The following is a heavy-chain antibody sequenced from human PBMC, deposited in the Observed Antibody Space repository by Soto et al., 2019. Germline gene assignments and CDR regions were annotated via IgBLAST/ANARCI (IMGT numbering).Heavy chain of an antibody. Sequence: PSETLSLTCTVSGGSISSSSYYWDWIRQPPGKGLEWIGTIYYSGSTYYNPSLKSRVTISVDTSKNQFSLKLSSVTAADTAVYYCARKYSSNWYYFDYWGQGTLVTVS. CDR2: IYYSGST. J-gene: IGHJ4*02. CDR1: GGSISSSSYY. D-gene: IGHD6-13*01. CDR3: ARKYSSNWYYFDY. V-gene: IGHV4-39*01.